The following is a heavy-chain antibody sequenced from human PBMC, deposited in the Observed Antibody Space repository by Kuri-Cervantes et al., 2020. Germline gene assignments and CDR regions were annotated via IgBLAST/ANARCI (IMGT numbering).Heavy chain of an antibody. CDR1: GYSISSGYY. CDR2: IYHSGST. J-gene: IGHJ3*02. CDR3: ARDRWDYIWGSYRYEGHDAFDI. Sequence: SETLSLTCTVSGYSISSGYYWGWIRQPPGKGLEWIGSIYHSGSTYYNPSLESRVTISVDTSKNQFSLKLSSVTAADTAVYYCARDRWDYIWGSYRYEGHDAFDIWGQGTMVTVSS. V-gene: IGHV4-38-2*02. D-gene: IGHD3-16*02.